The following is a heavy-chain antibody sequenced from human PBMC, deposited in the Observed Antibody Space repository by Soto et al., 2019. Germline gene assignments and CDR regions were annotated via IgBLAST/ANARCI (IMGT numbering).Heavy chain of an antibody. J-gene: IGHJ4*02. CDR3: ARENKDGDYYYFDY. D-gene: IGHD7-27*01. CDR2: ISAYNGNT. Sequence: ASVKVSCKASGYTFTSYGISWVRQAPGQGLEWMGWISAYNGNTNYAQKLQGRVTMTTDASTSTAYMELRSLRSDDTAVYYCARENKDGDYYYFDYWGQGTLVTVSS. V-gene: IGHV1-18*04. CDR1: GYTFTSYG.